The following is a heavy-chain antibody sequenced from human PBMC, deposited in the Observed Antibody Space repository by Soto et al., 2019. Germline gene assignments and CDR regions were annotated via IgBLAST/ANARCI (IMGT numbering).Heavy chain of an antibody. CDR1: GFTFSNDA. V-gene: IGHV3-23*01. Sequence: PGGSLRLSCAASGFTFSNDAMSWVRQAPGKGLDWVSTISSSGSNTYYADSVKGRFSISRDNSKNTVYLEMKNLRAEDTAVYYCAKERLARGIDYWGQGTLVTVSS. CDR3: AKERLARGIDY. CDR2: ISSSGSNT. D-gene: IGHD3-10*01. J-gene: IGHJ4*02.